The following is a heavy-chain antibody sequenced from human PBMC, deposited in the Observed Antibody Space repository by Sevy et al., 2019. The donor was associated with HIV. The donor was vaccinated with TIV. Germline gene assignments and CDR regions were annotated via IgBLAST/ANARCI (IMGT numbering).Heavy chain of an antibody. V-gene: IGHV3-49*04. D-gene: IGHD2-2*01. CDR3: TRGIGCQSIFDY. Sequence: GGSLRLSCTASGFIFGDYGMSWVRPAPGKGLEWIAFFKSKIHGGTTENAASVKGRFTISRDDSKNIVYLQMSNLKTEDTAVYYTTRGIGCQSIFDYWGQGTLVTVSS. J-gene: IGHJ4*02. CDR2: FKSKIHGGTT. CDR1: GFIFGDYG.